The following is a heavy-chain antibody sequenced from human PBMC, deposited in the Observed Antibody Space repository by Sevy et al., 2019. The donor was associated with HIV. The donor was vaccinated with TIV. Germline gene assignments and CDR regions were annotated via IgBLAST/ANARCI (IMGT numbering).Heavy chain of an antibody. V-gene: IGHV3-23*01. CDR1: GFTFSSYA. Sequence: GGSLRLSCAASGFTFSSYAMSWVRQAPGKGLEWVSAISGSGGSTYYADSVKGRFTISRDNSKNTLYLQMNSLRAEDTAVYYCALGSGSYSYYGMDVWGQGTTVTVSS. J-gene: IGHJ6*02. CDR2: ISGSGGST. CDR3: ALGSGSYSYYGMDV. D-gene: IGHD1-26*01.